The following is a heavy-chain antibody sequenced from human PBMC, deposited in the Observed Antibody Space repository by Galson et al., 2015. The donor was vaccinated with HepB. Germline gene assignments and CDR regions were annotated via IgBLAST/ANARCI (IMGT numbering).Heavy chain of an antibody. CDR2: IYWDDDK. CDR3: AHTNPKYYDFWSGYYTHYYYMDV. D-gene: IGHD3-3*01. V-gene: IGHV2-5*02. Sequence: PALVKPTQTLTLTCTFSGFSLSTSGVGVGWIRQPPGKALEWLALIYWDDDKRYSPSLKSRLTITKDTSKNQVVLTMTNMDPVDTATYYCAHTNPKYYDFWSGYYTHYYYMDVWGKGTTVTVSS. CDR1: GFSLSTSGVG. J-gene: IGHJ6*03.